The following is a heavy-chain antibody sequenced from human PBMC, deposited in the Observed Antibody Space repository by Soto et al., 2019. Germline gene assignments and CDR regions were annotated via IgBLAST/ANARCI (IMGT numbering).Heavy chain of an antibody. J-gene: IGHJ4*02. CDR3: AKVPYNSWNYPYFDY. Sequence: EVQLLESGGGLVQPGGSLRLSCAASGFSFSDYVMSWVRQAPGKGLEWVSAISGSGGNTYYADSVKGRFTISRDNSKNTLYLQMNSLRAEDTAVYYCAKVPYNSWNYPYFDYWGQGTLVTVSS. D-gene: IGHD1-7*01. CDR2: ISGSGGNT. CDR1: GFSFSDYV. V-gene: IGHV3-23*01.